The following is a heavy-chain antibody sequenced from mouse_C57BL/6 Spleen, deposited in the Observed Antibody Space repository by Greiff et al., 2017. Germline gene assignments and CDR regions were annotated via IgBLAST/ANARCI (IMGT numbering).Heavy chain of an antibody. CDR3: GYYYGSSSYAMDY. CDR1: GYTFTDYY. J-gene: IGHJ4*01. V-gene: IGHV1-76*01. Sequence: VQLQQSGAELVRPGASVKLSCKASGYTFTDYYINWVKQRPGQGLEWIARIYPGSGNTYYNEKFKGKATLTSEKSSSTAYMQLSSLTSEDSAVYFCGYYYGSSSYAMDYWGQGTSVTVSS. CDR2: IYPGSGNT. D-gene: IGHD1-1*01.